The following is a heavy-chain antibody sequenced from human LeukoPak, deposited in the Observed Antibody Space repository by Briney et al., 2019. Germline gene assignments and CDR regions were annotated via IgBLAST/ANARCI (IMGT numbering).Heavy chain of an antibody. CDR3: ARASYSSSSGGYYYYYMDV. Sequence: SVKVSCKASGGTFSSYAISWVRQAPGQGLEWMGGIIPIFGTANYAQKFQGRVTITTDESTSTAYMELSSLRSEDTAVYYCARASYSSSSGGYYYYYMDVWGKGTTVTVSS. J-gene: IGHJ6*03. CDR2: IIPIFGTA. D-gene: IGHD6-6*01. CDR1: GGTFSSYA. V-gene: IGHV1-69*05.